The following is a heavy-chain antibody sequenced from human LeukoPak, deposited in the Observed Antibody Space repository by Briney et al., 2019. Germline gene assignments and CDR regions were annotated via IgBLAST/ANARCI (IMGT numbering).Heavy chain of an antibody. CDR1: GGSISSGGYY. Sequence: SETLSLTCTVSGGSISSGGYYWSWIRQHPGKGLEWIGYIYYSGSTYYNPSLKSRVTISVDTSKNQFSLKLSSVTAADTAVYYCARGFRFLEWLSHSRFDYWGQGTLVTVSS. CDR2: IYYSGST. CDR3: ARGFRFLEWLSHSRFDY. J-gene: IGHJ4*02. V-gene: IGHV4-31*03. D-gene: IGHD3-3*01.